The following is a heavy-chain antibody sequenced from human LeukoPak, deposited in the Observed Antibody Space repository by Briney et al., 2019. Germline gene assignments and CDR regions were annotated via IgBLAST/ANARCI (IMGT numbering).Heavy chain of an antibody. Sequence: PSETLSLTCTVSNGSISNYFWSWIRQPPGKGLECIGYVHHSGTDNYNPSLMSRVNISIDTSEHRFSLKLSSVTAADTALYYCASLGGYYESSSYSQLDAFDIWGQGTMVTVSS. CDR3: ASLGGYYESSSYSQLDAFDI. CDR2: VHHSGTD. CDR1: NGSISNYF. J-gene: IGHJ3*02. V-gene: IGHV4-59*01. D-gene: IGHD3-22*01.